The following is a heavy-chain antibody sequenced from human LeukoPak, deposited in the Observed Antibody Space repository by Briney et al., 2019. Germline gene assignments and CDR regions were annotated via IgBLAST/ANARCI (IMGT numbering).Heavy chain of an antibody. D-gene: IGHD5-12*01. Sequence: SETLSLTCTVSGGSISSYYWSWIRQPPGKGLEGIGYIYYSGSTNYNPSLKSRVTISVDTSKNQFSLKLSTVTAADTAVYYCAIVLEVATMGFDYWGQGTLVTVSS. CDR3: AIVLEVATMGFDY. J-gene: IGHJ4*02. V-gene: IGHV4-59*01. CDR2: IYYSGST. CDR1: GGSISSYY.